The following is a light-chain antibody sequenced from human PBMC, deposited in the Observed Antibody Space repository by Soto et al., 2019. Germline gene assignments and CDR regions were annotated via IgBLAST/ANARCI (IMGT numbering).Light chain of an antibody. V-gene: IGLV2-11*01. Sequence: QSALTQPRSVSGSPGQSVAISCTGTGSDVGGYNYVSWYQQYPDKAPKVIIYDVTKRPAGVPDRFSGSKSGNTASLTISGLQTVDEADYYCCSYAGSYTYVFGTGTKLTVL. CDR3: CSYAGSYTYV. CDR2: DVT. CDR1: GSDVGGYNY. J-gene: IGLJ1*01.